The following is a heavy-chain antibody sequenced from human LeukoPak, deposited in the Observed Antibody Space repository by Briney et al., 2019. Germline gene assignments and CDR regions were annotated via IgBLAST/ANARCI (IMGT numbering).Heavy chain of an antibody. Sequence: ASVKVSCKASGGTFSSYAISWVRQAPGQGLEWMGGIIPIFGTANYAQKFQGRVTITADESTSTAYMELSSLRSEDTAVYYCARQSGWYNWNDFRSWFDPWGQGTLVTVSS. CDR1: GGTFSSYA. J-gene: IGHJ5*02. D-gene: IGHD1-1*01. CDR3: ARQSGWYNWNDFRSWFDP. CDR2: IIPIFGTA. V-gene: IGHV1-69*13.